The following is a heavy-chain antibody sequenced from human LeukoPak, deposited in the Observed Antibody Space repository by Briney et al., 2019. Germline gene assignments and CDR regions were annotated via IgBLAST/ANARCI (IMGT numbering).Heavy chain of an antibody. Sequence: GGSLRLSCAASGFTFSSYEMNWVRQAPGKGLEWVSYISNNARTIYYADSVKGRFTISRDNAKNSLYLHMNSLRAEDTAVYYCARNYGMDVWGKGTTVTVSS. CDR1: GFTFSSYE. CDR3: ARNYGMDV. J-gene: IGHJ6*04. CDR2: ISNNARTI. V-gene: IGHV3-48*03.